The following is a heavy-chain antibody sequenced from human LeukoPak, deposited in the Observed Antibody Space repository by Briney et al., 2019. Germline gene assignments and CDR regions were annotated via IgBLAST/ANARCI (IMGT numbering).Heavy chain of an antibody. CDR1: GFTFSSYG. CDR2: ISGSGGST. V-gene: IGHV3-23*01. J-gene: IGHJ4*02. D-gene: IGHD5-12*01. Sequence: SGGTLRLSCAASGFTFSSYGMSWVRQAPGKGLEWVSAISGSGGSTYYADSVKGRFTISRDNSKNTLYLQMNSLRAEDTAVYCCAKEVATALSYWGQGTLVTVSS. CDR3: AKEVATALSY.